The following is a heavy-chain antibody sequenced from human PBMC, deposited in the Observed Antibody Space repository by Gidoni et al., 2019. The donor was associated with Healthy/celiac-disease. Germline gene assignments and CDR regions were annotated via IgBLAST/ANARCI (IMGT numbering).Heavy chain of an antibody. CDR2: ISYDGSNK. Sequence: LVESGRGTVQPGRSLRLHCAASGFSFISSGMFWVRQAPGTALEWVAVISYDGSNKCYADTGNGRFTISRHNSKNTMYLQMISLRVENTDVQYCAKDYVGGITIFGPSLDFDYWGQGTLVTVSS. V-gene: IGHV3-30*18. J-gene: IGHJ4*02. D-gene: IGHD3-3*01. CDR3: AKDYVGGITIFGPSLDFDY. CDR1: GFSFISSG.